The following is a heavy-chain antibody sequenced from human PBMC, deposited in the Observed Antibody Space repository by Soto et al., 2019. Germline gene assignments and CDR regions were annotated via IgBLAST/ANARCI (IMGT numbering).Heavy chain of an antibody. J-gene: IGHJ6*02. CDR1: GFTFSSYA. CDR3: AREGRSSTSCYEGYYYYGMDV. CDR2: ISYDGSNK. Sequence: GGSLRLSCAASGFTFSSYAMHWVRQAPGKGLEWVAVISYDGSNKYYADSVKGRFTISRDNSKNTLYLQMNSLRAEDTAVYYCAREGRSSTSCYEGYYYYGMDVWGQGTTVTVSS. V-gene: IGHV3-30-3*01. D-gene: IGHD2-2*01.